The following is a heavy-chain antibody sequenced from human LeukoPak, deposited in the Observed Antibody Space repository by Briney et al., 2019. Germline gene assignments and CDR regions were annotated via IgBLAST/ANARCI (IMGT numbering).Heavy chain of an antibody. D-gene: IGHD5-18*01. J-gene: IGHJ4*02. Sequence: GGSLRLSCAASGFTFSSYAMNWVRQAPGKGLEWVSVISGSGDSTFYADSVKGRFTISRDNSKNTLCLQMNSLTAEDTAVYYCAKRGYNYGFFDYWGQGTLVTVSS. CDR2: ISGSGDST. V-gene: IGHV3-23*01. CDR3: AKRGYNYGFFDY. CDR1: GFTFSSYA.